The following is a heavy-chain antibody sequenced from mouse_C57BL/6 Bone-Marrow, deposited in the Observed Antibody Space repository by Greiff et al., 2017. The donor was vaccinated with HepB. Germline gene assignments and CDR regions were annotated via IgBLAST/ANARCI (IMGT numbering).Heavy chain of an antibody. V-gene: IGHV1-76*01. D-gene: IGHD1-1*01. CDR1: GYTFTDYY. Sequence: QVQLQQSGAELVRPGASVKLSCKASGYTFTDYYINWVKQRPGQGLEWIARIYPGSGNTYYNETFKGKATLTAEKSSSTAYMQLSSLTSEDSAVYFCARYLPSRGYAMDYWGQGTSVTVSS. CDR2: IYPGSGNT. J-gene: IGHJ4*01. CDR3: ARYLPSRGYAMDY.